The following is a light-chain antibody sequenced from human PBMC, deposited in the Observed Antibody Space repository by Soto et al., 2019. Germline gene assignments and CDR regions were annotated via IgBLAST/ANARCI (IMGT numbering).Light chain of an antibody. J-gene: IGKJ5*01. V-gene: IGKV1-9*01. Sequence: IQLTHCPTPLAASVGDRVTFTCRSSEDISSYLVWYQQKPGAAPKLLIYAASALHSGVPSRFSGSGSGTDFTLTISSLHPEDFAVYFCQKFKNYPITFGQGPRMEIK. CDR3: QKFKNYPIT. CDR2: AAS. CDR1: EDISSY.